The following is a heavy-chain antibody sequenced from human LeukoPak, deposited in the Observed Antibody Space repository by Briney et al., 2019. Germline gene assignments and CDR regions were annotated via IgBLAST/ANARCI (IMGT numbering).Heavy chain of an antibody. D-gene: IGHD2-2*01. V-gene: IGHV3-30*18. CDR1: GFTFSSYD. Sequence: GGSLRLSCAASGFTFSSYDMHWVRQAPGKGLEWVAVITYDGSNKYYADSVKGRFTISRDNSKNTLYLQMNSLRAEDTAVYYCAKVGYCSSTSCWYGGTDYYYYYGMDVWGKGTTVTVSS. CDR3: AKVGYCSSTSCWYGGTDYYYYYGMDV. CDR2: ITYDGSNK. J-gene: IGHJ6*04.